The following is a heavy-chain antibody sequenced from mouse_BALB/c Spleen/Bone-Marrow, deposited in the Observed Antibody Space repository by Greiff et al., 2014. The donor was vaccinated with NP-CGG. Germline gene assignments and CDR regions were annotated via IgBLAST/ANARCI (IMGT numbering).Heavy chain of an antibody. D-gene: IGHD1-1*02. CDR2: IYPGDGDT. J-gene: IGHJ2*01. V-gene: IGHV1-87*01. Sequence: VQLQESGAELAKPGASVKLSCKASGYTFTGYCMQWVQQSPGQSLEWIGIIYPGDGDTSYTQKFKGKATLTAAKSSSTTYMQLRNLASEDYAVDYYGRVYDDGTSAYWGQGTLLTVSA. CDR3: GRVYDDGTSAY. CDR1: GYTFTGYC.